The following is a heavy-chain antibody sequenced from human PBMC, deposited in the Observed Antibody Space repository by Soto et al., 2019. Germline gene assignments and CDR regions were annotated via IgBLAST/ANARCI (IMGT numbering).Heavy chain of an antibody. J-gene: IGHJ4*02. V-gene: IGHV3-30-3*01. CDR3: ARHKRDLRFLEWSYYFDY. Sequence: QVQLVESGGGVVQPGRSLRLSCAASGFTFSSYAMHWVRQAPGKGLEWVAVISYDGSNKYYADSVKGRFSISRDNSKNTLYLQMNSLRAEYTAVYYCARHKRDLRFLEWSYYFDYWGQGTLVTVSS. CDR1: GFTFSSYA. D-gene: IGHD3-3*01. CDR2: ISYDGSNK.